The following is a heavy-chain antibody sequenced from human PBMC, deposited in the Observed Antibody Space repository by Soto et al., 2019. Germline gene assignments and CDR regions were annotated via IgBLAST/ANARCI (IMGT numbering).Heavy chain of an antibody. J-gene: IGHJ4*02. Sequence: EVQLLESGGALVQPGGSLRLSCAVSGFTFSTYVMYWVRQAPGKGLECVSSINGGGTTYYSDFVRGRFTISRDISKNTLYLQMKSLRADDTAVYYCAKDRRVVYCSGGTCYSADYWGQGTLVTVSS. V-gene: IGHV3-23*01. CDR2: INGGGTT. CDR3: AKDRRVVYCSGGTCYSADY. CDR1: GFTFSTYV. D-gene: IGHD2-15*01.